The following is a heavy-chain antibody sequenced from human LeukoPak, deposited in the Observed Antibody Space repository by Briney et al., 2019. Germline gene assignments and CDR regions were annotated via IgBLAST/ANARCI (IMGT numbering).Heavy chain of an antibody. J-gene: IGHJ4*02. CDR2: IYHSGST. CDR3: AREVLRYFDWPLDY. D-gene: IGHD3-9*01. V-gene: IGHV4-38-2*02. Sequence: SETLSLTCAVSGYSISSGYYWGWIRQPPGKGLKWIGSIYHSGSTYYNPSLKSRVTISLDTSKNQFSLKLSSVTAADTAVYYCAREVLRYFDWPLDYWGQGTLVTVSS. CDR1: GYSISSGYY.